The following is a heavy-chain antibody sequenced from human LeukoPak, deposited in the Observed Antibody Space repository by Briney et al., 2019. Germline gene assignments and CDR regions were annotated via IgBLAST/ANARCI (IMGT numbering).Heavy chain of an antibody. D-gene: IGHD5-18*01. CDR2: INHSGST. CDR1: GGSFSGYY. Sequence: SETLSLTCAVYGGSFSGYYWSWIRRPPGKGLEWIGEINHSGSTNYNPSLKSRVTISVDTSKNQFSLKLSSVTAADTAVYYCARWSYGGFDYWGQGTLVTVSS. J-gene: IGHJ4*02. CDR3: ARWSYGGFDY. V-gene: IGHV4-34*01.